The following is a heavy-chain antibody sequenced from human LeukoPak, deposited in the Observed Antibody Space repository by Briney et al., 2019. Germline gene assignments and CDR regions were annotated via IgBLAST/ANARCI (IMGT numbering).Heavy chain of an antibody. D-gene: IGHD6-19*01. J-gene: IGHJ4*02. CDR1: GFTFSSYR. V-gene: IGHV3-21*01. Sequence: QPGGSLRLSCAASGFTFSSYRMNWVRQAPGKGLEWVSSISSSSSYIYYADSVKGRFTISRDNAKNSLYLQMNSLRAEDTAVYYCARLMYSSGWYDYWGQGTLVTVSS. CDR2: ISSSSSYI. CDR3: ARLMYSSGWYDY.